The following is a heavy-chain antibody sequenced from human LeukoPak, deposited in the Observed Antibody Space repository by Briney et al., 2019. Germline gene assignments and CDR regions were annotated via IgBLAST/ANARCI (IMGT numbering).Heavy chain of an antibody. CDR2: IKQEGSVQ. CDR1: GFTFSNFW. D-gene: IGHD3-22*01. J-gene: IGHJ4*02. V-gene: IGHV3-7*01. Sequence: SGGSLRLSCAASGFTFSNFWMAWVRQAPGKALEGVANIKQEGSVQYYGHSVRGRFTISRDNAKNSLYLQMNSLRAEDTAVYYCATTYDSSGCDWGQGTLVTVSS. CDR3: ATTYDSSGCD.